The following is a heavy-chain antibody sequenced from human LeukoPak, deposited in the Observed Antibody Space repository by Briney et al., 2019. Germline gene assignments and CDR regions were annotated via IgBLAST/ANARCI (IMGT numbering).Heavy chain of an antibody. Sequence: ASVEVSCKASGYTFTDYYIHCVRQAPGPGLEWMGWINPNSGGTNYAQNFQARVTLTSDTSTSTVYMELSSLRSADTAVYYCARDVGYCRGGTCYPAHYWGQGTLVTVSS. D-gene: IGHD2-15*01. CDR2: INPNSGGT. J-gene: IGHJ4*02. CDR3: ARDVGYCRGGTCYPAHY. V-gene: IGHV1-2*02. CDR1: GYTFTDYY.